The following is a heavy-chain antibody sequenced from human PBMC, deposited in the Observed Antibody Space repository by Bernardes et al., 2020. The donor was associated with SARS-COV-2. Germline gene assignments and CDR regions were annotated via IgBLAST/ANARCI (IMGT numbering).Heavy chain of an antibody. J-gene: IGHJ3*02. CDR3: ARQMNMFGGPAAFDM. D-gene: IGHD3-16*01. CDR1: GFTFGNHW. CDR2: IKEDGSEK. Sequence: GGSLRLSCAASGFTFGNHWMSWVRQAPGTGLEWVANIKEDGSEKYYMDSVKGRFTISRDNAENSLYLQMNSLRAEDTALYYCARQMNMFGGPAAFDMWGQGTMVTVSS. V-gene: IGHV3-7*01.